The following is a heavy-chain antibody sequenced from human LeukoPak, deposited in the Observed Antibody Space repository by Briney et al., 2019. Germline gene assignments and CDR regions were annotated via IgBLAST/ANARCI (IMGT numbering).Heavy chain of an antibody. Sequence: GGSLRLSCAASGFTVSSNYMSWVRQAPGKGLEWVSVIYSGGSTYYADSVKGRFTISRDNSKDTLYLQMNSLGAEDTAVYYCARGYCTNGVCYNFDYWGQGTLVTVSS. D-gene: IGHD2-8*01. CDR1: GFTVSSNY. J-gene: IGHJ4*02. CDR2: IYSGGST. V-gene: IGHV3-53*01. CDR3: ARGYCTNGVCYNFDY.